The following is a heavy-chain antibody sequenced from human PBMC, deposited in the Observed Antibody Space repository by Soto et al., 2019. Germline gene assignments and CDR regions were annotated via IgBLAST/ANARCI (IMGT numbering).Heavy chain of an antibody. Sequence: QVQVQESGPGLVKPSDTLSLTCTVSGGSVSSRSYFWGWIRQPPGKGLEWIGTIYYNGSTYYNPSLKSRLTLSVDTSKNQFSLKLTSVTASDTGLYYCARQRVVPATPTNWFDPWGQGTLVTVSS. D-gene: IGHD2-15*01. CDR3: ARQRVVPATPTNWFDP. J-gene: IGHJ5*02. V-gene: IGHV4-39*01. CDR2: IYYNGST. CDR1: GGSVSSRSYF.